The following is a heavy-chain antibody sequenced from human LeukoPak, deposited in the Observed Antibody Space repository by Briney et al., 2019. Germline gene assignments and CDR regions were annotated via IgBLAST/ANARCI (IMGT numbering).Heavy chain of an antibody. J-gene: IGHJ3*02. Sequence: ASVKASCKASGYTFTKSYIHWVRQAPGQRLEWMGLINPGGDNTNYAQNFQGRVTMTSDTSARTVYMELSSLRSEDTAIYYCARIRDGYNDAYDIWGQGTVVTVPS. CDR3: ARIRDGYNDAYDI. CDR1: GYTFTKSY. V-gene: IGHV1-46*01. D-gene: IGHD5-24*01. CDR2: INPGGDNT.